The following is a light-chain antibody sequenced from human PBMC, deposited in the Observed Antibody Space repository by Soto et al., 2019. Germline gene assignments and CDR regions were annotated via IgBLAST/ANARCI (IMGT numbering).Light chain of an antibody. J-gene: IGKJ5*01. CDR1: QGISSY. V-gene: IGKV1-8*01. CDR2: AAS. Sequence: AIRMTQSPSSFSASTGDRVTITCRASQGISSYLAWYQQKPGKAPKLLIYAASTLQSGVTSRFSGSGSGTDFTLTISCLQSEDFATYYCQQYYSSSITFGQGTRLEIK. CDR3: QQYYSSSIT.